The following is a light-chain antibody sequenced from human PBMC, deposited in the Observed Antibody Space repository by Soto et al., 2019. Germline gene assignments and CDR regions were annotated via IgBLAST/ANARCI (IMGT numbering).Light chain of an antibody. CDR1: SSNIGAGYD. J-gene: IGLJ1*01. CDR3: QSYDSSLSGPDV. Sequence: QSVLTQPPSVSGAPGQRVTISCTGSSSNIGAGYDVHWYQQLPGTAPKLLIYGNSNRPSVVPDRFSGSKSGTSASLAITGLQAEDEADYYCQSYDSSLSGPDVFGTGTKLTVL. CDR2: GNS. V-gene: IGLV1-40*01.